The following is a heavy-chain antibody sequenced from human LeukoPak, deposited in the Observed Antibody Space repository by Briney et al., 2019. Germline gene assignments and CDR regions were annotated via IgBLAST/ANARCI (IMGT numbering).Heavy chain of an antibody. CDR3: ARVRSDYSSSSPPDY. D-gene: IGHD6-6*01. V-gene: IGHV3-74*01. CDR1: GFTVSSNY. Sequence: GGSLRLSCAASGFTVSSNYMSWVRQAPGKGLVWVSRIDNGGSTTLYADSVRGRFIISRDNAKNTLYLQMNSLRPEDTAIYYCARVRSDYSSSSPPDYWGQGTPVTVSS. J-gene: IGHJ4*02. CDR2: IDNGGSTT.